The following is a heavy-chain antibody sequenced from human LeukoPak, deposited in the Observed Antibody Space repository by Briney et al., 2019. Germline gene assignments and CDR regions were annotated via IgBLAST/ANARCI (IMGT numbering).Heavy chain of an antibody. V-gene: IGHV4-34*01. J-gene: IGHJ4*02. Sequence: SETRSLTCAVDGGSFSGYYWSWIRQPPGKGLEWIGEINHSGSTNYNPCLKSRVTISVDTSKNQFSLKLSSVTAADTAVYYCATRRTAVAGHFDYWGQGTLVTVSS. CDR2: INHSGST. D-gene: IGHD6-19*01. CDR1: GGSFSGYY. CDR3: ATRRTAVAGHFDY.